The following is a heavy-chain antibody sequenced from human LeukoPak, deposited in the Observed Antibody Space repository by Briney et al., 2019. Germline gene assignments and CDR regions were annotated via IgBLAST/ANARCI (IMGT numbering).Heavy chain of an antibody. CDR3: TRQAPRTIFGVVESMDV. D-gene: IGHD3-3*01. V-gene: IGHV3-73*01. CDR2: IRSKANSYAT. CDR1: GFTFSSYE. J-gene: IGHJ6*03. Sequence: GGSLRLSCAASGFTFSSYEMNWVRQASGKGLEWVGRIRSKANSYATAYAASVKGRFTISRDDSKNTAYLQMNSLKTEDTAVYYCTRQAPRTIFGVVESMDVWGKGTTVTVSS.